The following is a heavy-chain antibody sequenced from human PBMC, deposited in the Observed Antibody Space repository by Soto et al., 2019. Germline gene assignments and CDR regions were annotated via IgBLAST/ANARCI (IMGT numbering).Heavy chain of an antibody. Sequence: QVQLVESGGGVVQPGRSLRLSCAASGFTFSSFAMHWVRQAPGKGLEWLAVISSDVVNYYYAESVKGRFTISRDNSKNTLYRKMKGRKNEERAVFYWGGGGAWTPEGLGYWGQGTLVTVSS. D-gene: IGHD2-15*01. CDR3: GGGGAWTPEGLGY. CDR2: ISSDVVNY. CDR1: GFTFSSFA. V-gene: IGHV3-30-3*01. J-gene: IGHJ4*02.